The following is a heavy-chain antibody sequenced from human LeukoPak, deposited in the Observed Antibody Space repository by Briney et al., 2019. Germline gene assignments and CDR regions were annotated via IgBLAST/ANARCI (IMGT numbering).Heavy chain of an antibody. CDR2: IYYNGRT. CDR1: AGAITDDYYH. J-gene: IGHJ5*02. CDR3: AREHSSSPESWFDP. V-gene: IGHV4-39*07. D-gene: IGHD6-13*01. Sequence: SETLSLTCTVSAGAITDDYYHWAWIRQPPGKGLEWIGSIYYNGRTYYKPSLKSLVTIAVDAPNNQFFLRLTSVTAADTAVYYCAREHSSSPESWFDPWGQGTLVTVSS.